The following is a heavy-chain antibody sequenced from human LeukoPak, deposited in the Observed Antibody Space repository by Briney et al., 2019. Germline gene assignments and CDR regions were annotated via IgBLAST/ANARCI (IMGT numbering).Heavy chain of an antibody. CDR2: IYSGGST. D-gene: IGHD5-18*01. CDR3: AREYSGRGYKYYGMDV. V-gene: IGHV3-53*01. CDR1: GFTFSSYS. J-gene: IGHJ6*02. Sequence: GGSLRLSCAASGFTFSSYSMNWVRQAPGKGLEWVSVIYSGGSTYYADSVKGRFTISRDNSKSTLYLQMNSLRAEDTAVYYCAREYSGRGYKYYGMDVWGQGTTVTVSS.